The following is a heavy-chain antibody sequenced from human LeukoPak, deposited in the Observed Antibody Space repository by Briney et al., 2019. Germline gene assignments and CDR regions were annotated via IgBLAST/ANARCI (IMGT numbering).Heavy chain of an antibody. D-gene: IGHD4-17*01. CDR2: ISSSSSYI. CDR1: GFTFSSYS. V-gene: IGHV3-21*01. CDR3: ARANYGDYTSPTYFDY. Sequence: GGSLRLSCAASGFTFSSYSMNWVRQAPGKGLEWVSSISSSSSYIYYADSVKGRFTISRDNAKNSLYLQMNSLRAEDTAVYYCARANYGDYTSPTYFDYWGQGTLVTVSS. J-gene: IGHJ4*02.